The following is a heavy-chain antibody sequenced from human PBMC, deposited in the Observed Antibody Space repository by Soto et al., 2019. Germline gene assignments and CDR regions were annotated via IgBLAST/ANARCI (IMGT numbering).Heavy chain of an antibody. CDR2: VKSKTDGGSA. V-gene: IGHV3-15*07. Sequence: GWSHSLFCASSDFPFSNAWISLIRPPPGTGLQWVGRVKSKTDGGSADYAAPVKGRFAVSRDDLKNIVYLQMNSVKIEDTGVYYCNTDSRTTMPEVRFDYWGHGTLVTVSS. CDR3: NTDSRTTMPEVRFDY. J-gene: IGHJ4*01. CDR1: DFPFSNAW. D-gene: IGHD3-10*01.